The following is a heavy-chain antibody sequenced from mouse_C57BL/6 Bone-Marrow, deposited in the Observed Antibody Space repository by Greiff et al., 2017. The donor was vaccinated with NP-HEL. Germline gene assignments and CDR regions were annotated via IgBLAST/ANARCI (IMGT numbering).Heavy chain of an antibody. J-gene: IGHJ3*01. Sequence: EVQRVESGGGLVQPKGSLKLSCAASGFSFNTYAMNWVRQAPGKGLEWVARIRSKSNNYATYYADSVKDRFTISRDDSESMLYLQMNNLKTEDTAMYYCVRSYYSNYAWFAYWGQGTLVTVSA. V-gene: IGHV10-1*01. CDR3: VRSYYSNYAWFAY. CDR1: GFSFNTYA. CDR2: IRSKSNNYAT. D-gene: IGHD2-5*01.